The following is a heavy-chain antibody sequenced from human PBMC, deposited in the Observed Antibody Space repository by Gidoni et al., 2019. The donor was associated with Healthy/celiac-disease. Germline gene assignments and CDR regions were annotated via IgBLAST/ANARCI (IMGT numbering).Heavy chain of an antibody. Sequence: EVQLVESGGGWVQHGRYLRLSCAASGFTFDDYAMHWVRQAPGKGLEWVSGISWNSGSIGYADSVKGRFTISRDNAKNSLYLQMNSLRAEDTALYYCAKEPCGGDCYSIAFDIWGQGTMVTVSS. J-gene: IGHJ3*02. V-gene: IGHV3-9*01. CDR1: GFTFDDYA. D-gene: IGHD2-21*01. CDR2: ISWNSGSI. CDR3: AKEPCGGDCYSIAFDI.